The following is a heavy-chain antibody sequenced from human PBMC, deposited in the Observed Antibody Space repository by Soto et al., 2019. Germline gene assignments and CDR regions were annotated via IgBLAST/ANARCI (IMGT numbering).Heavy chain of an antibody. Sequence: GGSLRLSCAASGFTFGNYWMHWVRQGSGEGQGLRRGLVWVSRINMDGSSTNYADSVKGRFTISRDNAKNTLYLQMNSLRADDTAVYYCATIPIVGTKTYYFNSWGQGTLVTVS. J-gene: IGHJ4*02. V-gene: IGHV3-74*01. CDR1: GFTFGNYW. CDR3: ATIPIVGTKTYYFNS. CDR2: INMDGSST. D-gene: IGHD1-1*01.